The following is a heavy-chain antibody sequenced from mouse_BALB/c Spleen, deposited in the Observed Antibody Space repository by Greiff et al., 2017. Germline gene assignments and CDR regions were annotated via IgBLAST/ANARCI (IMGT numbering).Heavy chain of an antibody. V-gene: IGHV1-7*01. CDR1: GYTFTSYW. CDR3: ARWLLHAMDY. CDR2: INPSTGYT. Sequence: QVQLQQSGAELAKPGASVKMSCKASGYTFTSYWMHWVKQRPGQGLEWIGYINPSTGYTEYNQKFKDKATLTADKSSSTAYMQLSSLTSEDSAVYYCARWLLHAMDYWGQGTSVTVAS. J-gene: IGHJ4*01. D-gene: IGHD2-3*01.